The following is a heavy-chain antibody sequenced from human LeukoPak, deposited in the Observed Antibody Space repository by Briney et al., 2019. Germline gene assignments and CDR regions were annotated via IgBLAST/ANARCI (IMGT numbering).Heavy chain of an antibody. Sequence: GASVKVSCKASGYTFTSYGISWVRQAPGQGLEWMGWISAYNGNTNYAQKLQGRVTMTTDTSTSTAYMELRSLRSDDTAVYYCARHGYSYVLSARWAFDYWGQGTLVTVSS. CDR3: ARHGYSYVLSARWAFDY. CDR2: ISAYNGNT. CDR1: GYTFTSYG. D-gene: IGHD5-18*01. V-gene: IGHV1-18*01. J-gene: IGHJ4*02.